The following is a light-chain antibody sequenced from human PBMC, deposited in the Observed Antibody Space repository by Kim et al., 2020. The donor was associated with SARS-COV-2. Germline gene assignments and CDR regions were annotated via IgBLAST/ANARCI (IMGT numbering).Light chain of an antibody. V-gene: IGLV9-49*01. CDR2: VGTGGIVG. J-gene: IGLJ1*01. CDR1: SGYSNYK. Sequence: ELTQPPSASASLGASVTLTCTLSSGYSNYKVDWYQQRPGKGPRFVMRVGTGGIVGSKGVGIPDRFSVLGSGLNRYLTIKNIQEEDESDYHCGADHGSGSNFVYVFGTGTKVTVL. CDR3: GADHGSGSNFVYV.